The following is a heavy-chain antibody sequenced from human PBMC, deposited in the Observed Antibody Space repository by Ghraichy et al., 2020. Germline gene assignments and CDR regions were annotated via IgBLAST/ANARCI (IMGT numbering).Heavy chain of an antibody. D-gene: IGHD2/OR15-2a*01. J-gene: IGHJ4*02. CDR2: IIPIFAAA. CDR1: GGAFSSYG. V-gene: IGHV1-69*13. Sequence: SVKVSCKASGGAFSSYGVSWVRQAPGQGLEWMGGIIPIFAAARYAQKFQGRVTMTADESTSTAYMELSSLRSEDTAVYYCARVPGAPFYDASAYYFDPWGQGTLVTVSS. CDR3: ARVPGAPFYDASAYYFDP.